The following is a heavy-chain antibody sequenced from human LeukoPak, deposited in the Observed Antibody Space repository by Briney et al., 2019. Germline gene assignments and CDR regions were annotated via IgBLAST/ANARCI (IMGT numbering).Heavy chain of an antibody. CDR2: ISGSGGST. CDR1: GFTFSSYG. CDR3: ARGQTLTF. V-gene: IGHV3-23*01. Sequence: GGSLRLSCAASGFTFSSYGMSWVRQAPGKGLEWVSAISGSGGSTYYADSVKGRFTISRDNSKNTLYLQMNSLRADDTAVYFCARGQTLTFWGQGTLVTVSS. J-gene: IGHJ4*02.